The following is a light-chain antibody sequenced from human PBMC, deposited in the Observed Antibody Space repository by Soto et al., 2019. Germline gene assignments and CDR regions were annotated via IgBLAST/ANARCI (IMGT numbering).Light chain of an antibody. J-gene: IGLJ1*01. CDR3: AAWDDSLNGYV. Sequence: QSVLSQRPSASGTPGQRVTISCSGSSSNIGSNTVSWYQQFPGTAPKLLIYFNIQRPSGVPDRFSGSKSGTSASLAISGLQSEDEADYYCAAWDDSLNGYVFGTGTKVTVL. CDR1: SSNIGSNT. V-gene: IGLV1-44*01. CDR2: FNI.